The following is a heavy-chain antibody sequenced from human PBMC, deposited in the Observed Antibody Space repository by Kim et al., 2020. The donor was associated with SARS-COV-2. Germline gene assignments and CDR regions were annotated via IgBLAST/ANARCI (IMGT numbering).Heavy chain of an antibody. J-gene: IGHJ6*02. CDR3: ARSLFGESFYYGMDV. Sequence: GESLKISCKGSGYSFTSYWIGWVRQMPGKGLEWMGIIYPGDSDTRYSPSFQGQVTISADKSISTAYLQWSSLKASDTAMYYCARSLFGESFYYGMDVWGQGTTVTVSS. D-gene: IGHD3-10*02. CDR1: GYSFTSYW. V-gene: IGHV5-51*01. CDR2: IYPGDSDT.